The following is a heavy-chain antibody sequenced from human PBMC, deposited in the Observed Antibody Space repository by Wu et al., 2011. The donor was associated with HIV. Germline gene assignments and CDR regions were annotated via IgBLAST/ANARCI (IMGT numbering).Heavy chain of an antibody. CDR3: ARESPYPA. V-gene: IGHV1-2*02. Sequence: VQLVQSWAEVKKPGASVQVSCKASGYTFTNYYIHWVRQTPGQGLQWMGWVNPNSGGTDYAQKFQGRVTMTRDTSISTAYMELSGLTSDDTAVYYCARESPYPAWGQGTLVTVSS. CDR2: VNPNSGGT. J-gene: IGHJ5*02. CDR1: GYTFTNYY.